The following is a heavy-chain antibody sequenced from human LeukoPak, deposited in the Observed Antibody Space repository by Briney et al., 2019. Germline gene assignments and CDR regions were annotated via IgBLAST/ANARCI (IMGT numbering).Heavy chain of an antibody. D-gene: IGHD3-9*01. CDR2: ISSSGSTI. Sequence: GGSLRLSCAASGFTFSDYYMSWIRQAPGKGLGWVSYISSSGSTIYYADSVKGRFTISRDNAKNSLYLQMNSLRAEDTAVYYCARAFYDFLTGYPAYFDYWGQGTLVTVSS. CDR3: ARAFYDFLTGYPAYFDY. V-gene: IGHV3-11*04. CDR1: GFTFSDYY. J-gene: IGHJ4*02.